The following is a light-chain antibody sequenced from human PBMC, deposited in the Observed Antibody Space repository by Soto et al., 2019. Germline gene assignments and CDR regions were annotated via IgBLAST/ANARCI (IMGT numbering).Light chain of an antibody. Sequence: EIVLTQSPDTLSLSPGERATLSCRAGQSVGSNYLAWYQQKPDQAPRLLMYDASGRASGIPDRFTGSGSGTDFTLTISSLEPEDFGVYYCQVYDRSPLFGGGTKVDIK. CDR1: QSVGSNY. CDR3: QVYDRSPL. V-gene: IGKV3-20*01. CDR2: DAS. J-gene: IGKJ4*01.